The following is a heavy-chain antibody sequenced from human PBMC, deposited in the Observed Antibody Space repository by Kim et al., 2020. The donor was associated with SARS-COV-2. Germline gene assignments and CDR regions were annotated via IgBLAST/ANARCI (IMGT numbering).Heavy chain of an antibody. Sequence: SVKGRFTISRDNSKNTLYLQMNSLRAEDTAVYYCAKVGVAAAGTRYYFDYWGQGTLVTVSS. J-gene: IGHJ4*02. D-gene: IGHD6-13*01. CDR3: AKVGVAAAGTRYYFDY. V-gene: IGHV3-30*02.